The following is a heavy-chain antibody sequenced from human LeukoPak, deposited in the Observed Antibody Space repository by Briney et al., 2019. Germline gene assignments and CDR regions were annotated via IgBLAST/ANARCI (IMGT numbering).Heavy chain of an antibody. V-gene: IGHV3-21*01. CDR1: GLTFTNYT. D-gene: IGHD5-24*01. CDR3: EKRWACRMATTYDV. J-gene: IGHJ4*02. CDR2: ISGSGAYK. Sequence: GGSLRLFCAASGLTFTNYTIIGVRHAPGKGLEGVSYISGSGAYKFCSDSVKGRFTISRDNAKKSLYLQMNSLSSGDTAIYYCEKRWACRMATTYDVWGQGALVTVSS.